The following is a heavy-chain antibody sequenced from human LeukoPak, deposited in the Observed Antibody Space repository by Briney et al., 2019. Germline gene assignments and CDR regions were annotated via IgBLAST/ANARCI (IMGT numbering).Heavy chain of an antibody. V-gene: IGHV3-23*01. J-gene: IGHJ4*02. CDR3: AETTIGYSSGRYPGWPVDY. Sequence: GGSLRLSCAASGFTFSSYAMIWVRQAPGKGLEWVSAISGSGGSTYYADSVKGRFTISRDNSKNTVYLQMNSLRAEDTAVYYCAETTIGYSSGRYPGWPVDYWGQGTLVTVSS. CDR1: GFTFSSYA. D-gene: IGHD6-19*01. CDR2: ISGSGGST.